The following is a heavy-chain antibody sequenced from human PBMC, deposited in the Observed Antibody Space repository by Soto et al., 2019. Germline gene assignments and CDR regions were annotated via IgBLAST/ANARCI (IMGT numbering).Heavy chain of an antibody. J-gene: IGHJ4*02. CDR2: ISSSGSTI. V-gene: IGHV3-11*01. CDR1: GFTFSDYY. D-gene: IGHD3-3*01. Sequence: QVQLVESGGGLVKPGGSLRLSCAASGFTFSDYYMSWIRQAPGKGLEWVSYISSSGSTIYYADSVKGRFTISRDNAKNSLYLQMNSLRAEDTAVYYCARLPGDREYYDFWSGYYGDTNWGQGTLVTVSS. CDR3: ARLPGDREYYDFWSGYYGDTN.